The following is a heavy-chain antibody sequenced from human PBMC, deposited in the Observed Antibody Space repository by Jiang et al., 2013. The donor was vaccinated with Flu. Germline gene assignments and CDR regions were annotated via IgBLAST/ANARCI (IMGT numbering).Heavy chain of an antibody. CDR3: ATQSQSYQLLSSYYYYYMDV. Sequence: EVKKPGSSVKVSCKASGGTFSSYAISWVRQAPGQGLEWMGGIIPIFGTANYAQKFQGRVTITADESTSTAYMELSSLRSEDTAVYYCATQSQSYQLLSSYYYYYMDVWGKGTTVTVSS. CDR1: GGTFSSYA. J-gene: IGHJ6*03. CDR2: IIPIFGTA. D-gene: IGHD2-2*01. V-gene: IGHV1-69*01.